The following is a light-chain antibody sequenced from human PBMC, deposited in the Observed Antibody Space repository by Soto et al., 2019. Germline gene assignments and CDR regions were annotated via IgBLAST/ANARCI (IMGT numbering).Light chain of an antibody. V-gene: IGKV1-17*01. CDR3: LQHNSYPLS. Sequence: DIQMTQSPSSLSASVGDRVTITCRASQGIGNDLAWYQQKPGKAPKLLIYLASSLETGVPTRFSGGGSGSEFTLAISGLQPEDSATYYCLQHNSYPLSFGGGTKVEIK. CDR2: LAS. CDR1: QGIGND. J-gene: IGKJ4*01.